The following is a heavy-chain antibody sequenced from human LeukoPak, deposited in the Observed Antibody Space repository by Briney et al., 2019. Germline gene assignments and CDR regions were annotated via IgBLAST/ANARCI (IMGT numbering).Heavy chain of an antibody. Sequence: KPSETLSLTCAVSGYSISSGYYWGWIRQPPGKGLEWIGSIYHSGSTYYNPSLKSRVTISVDTSKNQFSLKLSSVTAADTAVYYCARVTGRAVAVRSLIYSDYWGQGTLVTVSS. CDR1: GYSISSGYY. CDR3: ARVTGRAVAVRSLIYSDY. D-gene: IGHD6-19*01. V-gene: IGHV4-38-2*01. CDR2: IYHSGST. J-gene: IGHJ4*02.